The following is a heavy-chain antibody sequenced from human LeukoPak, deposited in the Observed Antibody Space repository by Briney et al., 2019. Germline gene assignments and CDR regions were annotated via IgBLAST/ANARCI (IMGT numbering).Heavy chain of an antibody. CDR3: AGYDYGDYGSLDY. J-gene: IGHJ4*02. CDR1: EFSFSSCA. CDR2: ISGSGDST. D-gene: IGHD4-17*01. Sequence: GGSLRLSCVASEFSFSSCAMSWVRQAPGKGLEWVSVISGSGDSTYYTDSVKGRFTISRDNAKNSLYLQMNSLRAEDTAVYYCAGYDYGDYGSLDYWGQGTLVTVSS. V-gene: IGHV3-23*01.